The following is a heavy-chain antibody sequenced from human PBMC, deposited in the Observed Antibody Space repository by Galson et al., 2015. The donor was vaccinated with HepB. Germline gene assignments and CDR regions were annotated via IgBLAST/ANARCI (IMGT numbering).Heavy chain of an antibody. Sequence: SLRLSCAASGFTFSSYAMHWVRQAPGKGLEWVAVISYDGSNKYYADSVKGRFTISRDNSKNTLYLQMNSLRAEDTAVYYCARDAVVAAAEWVFDYWGQGTLVTVSS. J-gene: IGHJ4*02. CDR1: GFTFSSYA. D-gene: IGHD6-13*01. CDR2: ISYDGSNK. CDR3: ARDAVVAAAEWVFDY. V-gene: IGHV3-30*04.